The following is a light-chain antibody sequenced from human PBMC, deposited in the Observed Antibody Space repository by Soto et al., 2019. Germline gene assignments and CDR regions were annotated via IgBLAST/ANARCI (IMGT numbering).Light chain of an antibody. CDR3: ATWTNSLSGAV. J-gene: IGLJ7*01. Sequence: QPVLTQPPSTSGTPGQRVTISCSGSSSNIGTNYVNWYQHLPGTAPKLLIDRNNQRPSGVPDRLSGSKSGTTASLAISGLRSDDEADYYCATWTNSLSGAVFGGGTQLTVL. CDR1: SSNIGTNY. V-gene: IGLV1-47*01. CDR2: RNN.